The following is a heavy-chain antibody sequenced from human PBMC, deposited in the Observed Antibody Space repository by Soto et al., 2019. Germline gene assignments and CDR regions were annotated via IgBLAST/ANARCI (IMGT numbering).Heavy chain of an antibody. Sequence: SETVSLTCTVSGGSLGSSSYYWGWIRQSPGKGLEWIGDIYYSGNTFYNPSLKSRVTISVDTSKNQFYLHLSSVTAADTAIFYCASIAAPGTTHFDFWGQGTLVTVSS. V-gene: IGHV4-39*01. D-gene: IGHD6-13*01. CDR1: GGSLGSSSYY. J-gene: IGHJ4*02. CDR2: IYYSGNT. CDR3: ASIAAPGTTHFDF.